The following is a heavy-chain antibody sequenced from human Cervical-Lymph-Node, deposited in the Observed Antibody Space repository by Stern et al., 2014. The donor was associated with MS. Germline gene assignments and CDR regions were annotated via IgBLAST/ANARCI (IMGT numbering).Heavy chain of an antibody. D-gene: IGHD2/OR15-2a*01. J-gene: IGHJ6*02. CDR3: AKGGFLGYYAGLDV. CDR1: GFSFAASA. V-gene: IGHV3-9*01. Sequence: EVQLVDSGGGLVQPGRSLRLSCKASGFSFAASAMHWVRQVPGKGREWPSGIGWNSATIGYADAVKGRFTIARDNARNSLYLEINSLRPEDTALYYCAKGGFLGYYAGLDVWGQGTPVTVSS. CDR2: IGWNSATI.